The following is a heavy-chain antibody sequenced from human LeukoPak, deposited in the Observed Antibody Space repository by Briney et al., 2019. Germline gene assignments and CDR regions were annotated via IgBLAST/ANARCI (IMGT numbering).Heavy chain of an antibody. D-gene: IGHD1-26*01. CDR2: FHYGGTT. CDR1: GDSISSYNFY. V-gene: IGHV4-39*01. Sequence: SETLSLTCTVSGDSISSYNFYWGWICQPPGKGLEWIGNFHYGGTTSYNPTLKSRVTIVVDTTKNQFSLRLTSVTAADTAVYYCARRPQGMVGATFDSWGQGILVTVSS. CDR3: ARRPQGMVGATFDS. J-gene: IGHJ4*02.